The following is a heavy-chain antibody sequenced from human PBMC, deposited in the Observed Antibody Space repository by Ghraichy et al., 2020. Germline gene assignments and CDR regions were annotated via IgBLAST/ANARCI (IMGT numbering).Heavy chain of an antibody. D-gene: IGHD3-3*01. CDR3: ARDGRYYDFWSGYYGGGMDV. CDR2: ISAYNGNT. Sequence: ASVKVSCKASGYTFTSYGISWVRQAPVQGLEWMGWISAYNGNTNSAQKLQGRVTMTTDTSTSTASMELRGLRSDDTAVYYCARDGRYYDFWSGYYGGGMDVWGQGTTVTVSS. V-gene: IGHV1-18*01. J-gene: IGHJ6*02. CDR1: GYTFTSYG.